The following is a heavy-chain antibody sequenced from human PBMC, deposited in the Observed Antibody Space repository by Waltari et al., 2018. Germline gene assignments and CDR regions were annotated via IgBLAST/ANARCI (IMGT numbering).Heavy chain of an antibody. CDR3: GRESTTDWYVDH. D-gene: IGHD3-9*01. CDR2: MNDDGGRT. Sequence: EVQMVESGGGLVQPGGSLRLSCAASGFTFSSHLMHWVRQGPGKGLVWVARMNDDGGRTADADSVKGRVTISRDNAKNILYLEMSSLTAEDTAVYYCGRESTTDWYVDHWGQGTLVTVSS. CDR1: GFTFSSHL. V-gene: IGHV3-74*01. J-gene: IGHJ4*02.